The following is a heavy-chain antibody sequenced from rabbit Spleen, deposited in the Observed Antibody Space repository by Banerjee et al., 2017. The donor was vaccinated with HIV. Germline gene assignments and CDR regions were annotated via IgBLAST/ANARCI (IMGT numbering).Heavy chain of an antibody. D-gene: IGHD8-1*01. J-gene: IGHJ3*01. CDR3: ARDTGTSFSTYGMDL. Sequence: QSLEESGGDLVKPGASLTLTCIASGVSFSGDSYMCWVRQAPGKGLEWIVCIDIGSSGFTYSANWAKGRFTISKTSSTTVTLQMTSLTAADTATYFCARDTGTSFSTYGMDLWGQGTLVTVS. CDR1: GVSFSGDSY. V-gene: IGHV1S40*01. CDR2: IDIGSSGFT.